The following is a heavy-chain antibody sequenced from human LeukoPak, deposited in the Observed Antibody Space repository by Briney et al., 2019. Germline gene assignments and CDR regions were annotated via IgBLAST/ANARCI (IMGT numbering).Heavy chain of an antibody. V-gene: IGHV3-21*01. CDR1: GFTFSSYS. CDR3: ATSRGSWPDYFDY. Sequence: GGSLRLSCAASGFTFSSYSMNWVRQAPGKGLEWVSSISSSSSYIYYADSVKGRFTISRDNAKNSLYLQMNSLRAEDTAVYYCATSRGSWPDYFDYWGQGTLVTVSS. D-gene: IGHD6-13*01. J-gene: IGHJ4*02. CDR2: ISSSSSYI.